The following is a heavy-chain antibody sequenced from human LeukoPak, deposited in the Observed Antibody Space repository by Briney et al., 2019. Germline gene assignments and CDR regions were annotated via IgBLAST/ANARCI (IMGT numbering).Heavy chain of an antibody. CDR3: AKDLLAAAATDY. CDR1: GFTFSSYG. J-gene: IGHJ4*02. V-gene: IGHV3-30*02. CDR2: IRYNGSNK. Sequence: PVGSLRLSCAASGFTFSSYGMHWVRQAPGKGLEWVAFIRYNGSNKYYADSVKGRFTISRDNSKNTLYLQMNSLRAEDTAVYYCAKDLLAAAATDYWGQGTLVTVSS. D-gene: IGHD6-13*01.